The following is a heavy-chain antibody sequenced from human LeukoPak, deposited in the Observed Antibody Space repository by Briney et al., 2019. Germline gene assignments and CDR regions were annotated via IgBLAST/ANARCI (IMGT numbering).Heavy chain of an antibody. D-gene: IGHD6-6*01. V-gene: IGHV6-1*01. Sequence: SQTLSLTCAISGDSVSSNSAAWNWIRQSPSRGLEWLGRTYYRSKWYNDNAVSVKSRITINPDTSRNQFSLQLNSVTPEDTAVYYCAREEGYSSSSDVWIYYYYYYMDVWGKGTTVTVSS. CDR1: GDSVSSNSAA. CDR3: AREEGYSSSSDVWIYYYYYYMDV. CDR2: TYYRSKWYN. J-gene: IGHJ6*03.